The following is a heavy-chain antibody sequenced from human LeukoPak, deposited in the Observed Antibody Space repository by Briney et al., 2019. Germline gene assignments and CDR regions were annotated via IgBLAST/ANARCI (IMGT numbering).Heavy chain of an antibody. CDR1: GGSISSSSYY. D-gene: IGHD5-18*01. V-gene: IGHV4-39*07. Sequence: PSETLSLTCTVSGGSISSSSYYWGWIRQPPGKGLEWIGSIYYSGSPYYNPSLKSRVTISVDTSKNQFSLKLTSVTAADTAVYYCARDGSGYSYGFFDYWGQGTLVTVSS. CDR2: IYYSGSP. J-gene: IGHJ4*02. CDR3: ARDGSGYSYGFFDY.